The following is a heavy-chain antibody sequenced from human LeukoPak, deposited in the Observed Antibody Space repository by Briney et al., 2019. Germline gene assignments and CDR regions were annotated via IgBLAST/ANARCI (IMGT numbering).Heavy chain of an antibody. Sequence: SETLSLTCAVYGGSFSGYYWSWIRQPPGKGLEWIGEINHSGSTNYNPSLKSRVTISVDTSKNQFSLKLSSVTAADTAVHYCARVIAAVDYWGQGTLVTVSS. D-gene: IGHD6-13*01. J-gene: IGHJ4*02. V-gene: IGHV4-34*01. CDR2: INHSGST. CDR3: ARVIAAVDY. CDR1: GGSFSGYY.